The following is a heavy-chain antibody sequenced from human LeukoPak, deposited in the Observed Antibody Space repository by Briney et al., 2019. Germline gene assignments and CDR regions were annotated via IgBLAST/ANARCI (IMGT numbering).Heavy chain of an antibody. V-gene: IGHV4-38-2*01. CDR3: XXXXXXXGTXGSXY. CDR1: GYSISSGYY. CDR2: IYHSGST. J-gene: IGHJ4*02. Sequence: SETLSLTCAVSGYSISSGYYWGWIRQPPGKGLEWIGSIYHSGSTYYNPSLKSRVTISVDTSKNQFSLKLSSVTAANTAVYYXXXXXXXXGTXGSXYWGQGTLVXVSS. D-gene: IGHD6-19*01.